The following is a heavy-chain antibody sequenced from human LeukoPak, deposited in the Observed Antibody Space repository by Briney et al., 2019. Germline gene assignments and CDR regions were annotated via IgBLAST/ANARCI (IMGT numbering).Heavy chain of an antibody. CDR1: GYTFTGYY. CDR2: INPNSGGT. D-gene: IGHD3-22*01. Sequence: GGSLRLSCAASGYTFTGYYMHWVRQAPGQGLEWMGWINPNSGGTNYAQKFQGRVTMTRDTSISTAYMELSRLRSDDTAVYYCARDLYYYDSSGSNNWFDPWGQGTLVTVSS. V-gene: IGHV1-2*02. CDR3: ARDLYYYDSSGSNNWFDP. J-gene: IGHJ5*02.